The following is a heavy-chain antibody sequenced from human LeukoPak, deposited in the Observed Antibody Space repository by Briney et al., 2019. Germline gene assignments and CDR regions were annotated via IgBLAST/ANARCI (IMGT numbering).Heavy chain of an antibody. CDR1: GFTFSSYT. D-gene: IGHD3-22*01. J-gene: IGHJ4*02. CDR3: ARDNYDSSGYYFD. V-gene: IGHV3-48*04. CDR2: ISSSGSTT. Sequence: GGSLRLSCAASGFTFSSYTMNWVRQAPGKGLEWVSYISSSGSTTHYADSVKGRFTISRDNAKKSLYLQMNSLRAEDTAVYYCARDNYDSSGYYFDWGQGTLVTVSS.